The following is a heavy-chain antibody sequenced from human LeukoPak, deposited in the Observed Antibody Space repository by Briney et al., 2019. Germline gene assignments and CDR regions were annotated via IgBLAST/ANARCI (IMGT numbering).Heavy chain of an antibody. CDR3: ARGCGGDCHDAFDI. Sequence: GALRLSCAASGFTFSSYAMSWVRQAPGKGLEWVSAISGSGGSTYYADSVKGRFTISRDNSKNTLYLQMNSLRAADTAMYYCARGCGGDCHDAFDIWGQGTMVTVSS. V-gene: IGHV3-23*01. D-gene: IGHD2-21*02. J-gene: IGHJ3*02. CDR2: ISGSGGST. CDR1: GFTFSSYA.